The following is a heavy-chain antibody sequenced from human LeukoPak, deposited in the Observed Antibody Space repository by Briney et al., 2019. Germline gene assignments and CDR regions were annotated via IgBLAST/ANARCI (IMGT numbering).Heavy chain of an antibody. CDR3: EASWHY. CDR2: ISYDEDNI. V-gene: IGHV3-30*03. J-gene: IGHJ4*02. Sequence: GGSLRLSCSASGFTFSSYVMHWVRQAPGKGLEWVATISYDEDNIYYADSVKGRFTISRDNSKDTLFLQMNSLKIEDTAIYYCEASWHYWGQGTLVTVSS. CDR1: GFTFSSYV. D-gene: IGHD1-26*01.